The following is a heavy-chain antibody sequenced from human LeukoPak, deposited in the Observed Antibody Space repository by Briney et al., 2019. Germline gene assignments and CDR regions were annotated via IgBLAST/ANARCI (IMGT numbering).Heavy chain of an antibody. CDR1: GFTFSSYA. D-gene: IGHD3-22*01. V-gene: IGHV3-23*01. CDR2: ISGSGGST. Sequence: GGSLRLSCAASGFTFSSYAMSWVRQAPGKGPEWVSAISGSGGSTYYADSVKGRFTISRDNSKNTLYLQMNSLRAEDTAVYYCAKEMSYYDSSGYLDWGQGTLVTVSS. CDR3: AKEMSYYDSSGYLD. J-gene: IGHJ4*02.